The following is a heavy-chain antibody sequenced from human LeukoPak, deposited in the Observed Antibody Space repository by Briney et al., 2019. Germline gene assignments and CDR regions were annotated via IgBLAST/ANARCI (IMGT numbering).Heavy chain of an antibody. J-gene: IGHJ4*02. Sequence: KPSETLSLTCAVYGGSFSGYYWSWIRQPPGKGLEWIGEINHSGSTNYNPSLKSRVTISVDTSKNQFSLNLSSVTVADTAVYYCARGSSYGGNSRFDYWGQGTLVTVSS. CDR3: ARGSSYGGNSRFDY. V-gene: IGHV4-34*01. CDR1: GGSFSGYY. D-gene: IGHD4-23*01. CDR2: INHSGST.